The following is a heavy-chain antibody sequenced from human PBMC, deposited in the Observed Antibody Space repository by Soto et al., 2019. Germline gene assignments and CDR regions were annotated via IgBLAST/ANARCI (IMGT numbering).Heavy chain of an antibody. J-gene: IGHJ4*02. D-gene: IGHD3-10*01. Sequence: GGSLRLSCAASGFTFSSYEMNWVRQAPGKGLEWVSYISSSGSTIYYADSVKGRFTISRDNAKNSLYLQMNSLRAEDTAVYYCARGQYVLLWFGESENYFDYWGQGTLVTVSS. CDR1: GFTFSSYE. V-gene: IGHV3-48*03. CDR3: ARGQYVLLWFGESENYFDY. CDR2: ISSSGSTI.